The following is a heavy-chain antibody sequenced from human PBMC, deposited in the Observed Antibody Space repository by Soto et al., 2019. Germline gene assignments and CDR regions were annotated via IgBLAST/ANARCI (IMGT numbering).Heavy chain of an antibody. J-gene: IGHJ3*02. V-gene: IGHV1-69*02. CDR3: ASPESTTGTTRWGAFDI. CDR2: IIPILGIA. CDR1: GGTFSSYT. Sequence: QVQLVQSGAEVKKPGSSVKVSCKASGGTFSSYTISWVRQAPGQGLEWMGRIIPILGIANYAQKFQGRVTITADKSTSTAYMELSSLRSEDTAVYYCASPESTTGTTRWGAFDIWGQGTMVTVSS. D-gene: IGHD1-1*01.